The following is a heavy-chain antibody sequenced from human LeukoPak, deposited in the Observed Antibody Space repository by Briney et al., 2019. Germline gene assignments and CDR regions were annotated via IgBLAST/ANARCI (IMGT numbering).Heavy chain of an antibody. D-gene: IGHD2-8*01. V-gene: IGHV1-69*01. J-gene: IGHJ4*02. CDR3: ARSRGPIYCTNGVCYTLYYFDY. CDR1: GGTFSSYS. CDR2: LIPIFCTA. Sequence: SVKVSCQASGGTFSSYSIRWVRQAPGQGLEWIVGLIPIFCTAIYAQKFKGRVTITADESTSTAYMELSSLRSEDTAVYYCARSRGPIYCTNGVCYTLYYFDYWGQGTLVTVSS.